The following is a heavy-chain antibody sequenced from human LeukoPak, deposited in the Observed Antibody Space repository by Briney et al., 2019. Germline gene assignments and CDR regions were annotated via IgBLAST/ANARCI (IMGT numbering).Heavy chain of an antibody. D-gene: IGHD6-13*01. CDR3: ARDPQIAAACRY. CDR2: INPNSGGT. Sequence: ASVKVSCKASGYTFTGYYMHWVRQAPGQGLEWMGWINPNSGGTNYAQKFQGRVTMTRDTSISTAYMELSRLRSDDTTVYYCARDPQIAAACRYWGQGTLVTFSS. V-gene: IGHV1-2*02. J-gene: IGHJ4*02. CDR1: GYTFTGYY.